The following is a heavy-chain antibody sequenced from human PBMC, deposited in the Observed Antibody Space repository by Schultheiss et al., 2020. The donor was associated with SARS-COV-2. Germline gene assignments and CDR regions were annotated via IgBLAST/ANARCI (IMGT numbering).Heavy chain of an antibody. CDR1: GFTFTRFA. Sequence: GGSLRLSCATSGFTFTRFAMTWVRRAPGRGLEWVSYISSSGSTIYYADSVKGRFTISRDNAKNSLYLQMNSLRAEDTAVYYCASDCSGGSCYYYYYYGMDVWGQGTTVTVSS. J-gene: IGHJ6*02. V-gene: IGHV3-48*04. D-gene: IGHD2-15*01. CDR3: ASDCSGGSCYYYYYYGMDV. CDR2: ISSSGSTI.